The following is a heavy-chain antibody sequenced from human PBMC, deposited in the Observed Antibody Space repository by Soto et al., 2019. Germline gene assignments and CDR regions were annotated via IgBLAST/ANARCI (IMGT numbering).Heavy chain of an antibody. CDR3: AGRSRTIE. CDR1: GGSISSSAW. CDR2: IHHSGST. J-gene: IGHJ4*02. Sequence: SETLSLTCAVSGGSISSSAWWSWVRQPPGKGLEWIGEIHHSGSTNYDPSLKSRITISVDRSKNQFSLELTSVTAADTAVYYCAGRSRTIEWGQGTQVTVSS. D-gene: IGHD1-7*01. V-gene: IGHV4-4*02.